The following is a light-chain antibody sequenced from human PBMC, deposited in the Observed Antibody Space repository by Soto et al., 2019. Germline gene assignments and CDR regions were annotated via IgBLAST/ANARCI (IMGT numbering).Light chain of an antibody. CDR2: GAS. V-gene: IGKV3-20*01. Sequence: EIVLTQSPCTLSLSPGERAALSCRASQSVSNEYLAWYQQQPGQAPRLLTYGASNRATGIPDRFSGSGSGTDFTLTISRLEPEDFAVYYCQQYGSSGTFGQGTKVDNK. CDR1: QSVSNEY. J-gene: IGKJ1*01. CDR3: QQYGSSGT.